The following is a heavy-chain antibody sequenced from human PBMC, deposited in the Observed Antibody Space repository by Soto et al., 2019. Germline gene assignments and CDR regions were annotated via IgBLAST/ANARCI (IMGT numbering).Heavy chain of an antibody. V-gene: IGHV3-48*02. Sequence: GGSLRLSCAASGFAFSGYSMNGGRQAPGKGLEWVSYISSSSSTIYYADSVKGRFTISRDNAKNSLYLQMNSLRDEDTAVYYCASQIPYDYGDYGFDYWGQGT. CDR2: ISSSSSTI. CDR1: GFAFSGYS. J-gene: IGHJ4*02. D-gene: IGHD4-17*01. CDR3: ASQIPYDYGDYGFDY.